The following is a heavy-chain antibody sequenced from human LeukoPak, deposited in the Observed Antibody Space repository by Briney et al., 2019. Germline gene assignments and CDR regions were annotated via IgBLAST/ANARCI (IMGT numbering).Heavy chain of an antibody. CDR2: VLSSGAT. D-gene: IGHD4-17*01. CDR1: GFSASGYA. CDR3: AKDLTYGDGRWEFVP. Sequence: PGGSLRLSCVASGFSASGYAMSWVRQAPGKGPEWVSGVLSSGATYYSDSVKGRFTISRDTSKNTLYLQVNSLRSEDTAIYPCAKDLTYGDGRWEFVPWGQGTLVTVSS. V-gene: IGHV3-23*01. J-gene: IGHJ5*02.